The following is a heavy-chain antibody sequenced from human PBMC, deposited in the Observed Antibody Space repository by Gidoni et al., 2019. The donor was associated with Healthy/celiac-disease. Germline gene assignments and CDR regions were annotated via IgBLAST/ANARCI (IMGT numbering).Heavy chain of an antibody. CDR2: ISSSGSTI. Sequence: EVQLVESGGGLVPPGWSLGLPCAAPGVTFSSYEMNWVRQAPGKGLEWVSYISSSGSTIYYADSVKGRFTISRDNAKNSLYLQMNSLRAEDTAVYYCARDKELRFLEWPQDYYYYYGMDVWGQGTTVTVSS. D-gene: IGHD3-3*01. J-gene: IGHJ6*02. V-gene: IGHV3-48*03. CDR1: GVTFSSYE. CDR3: ARDKELRFLEWPQDYYYYYGMDV.